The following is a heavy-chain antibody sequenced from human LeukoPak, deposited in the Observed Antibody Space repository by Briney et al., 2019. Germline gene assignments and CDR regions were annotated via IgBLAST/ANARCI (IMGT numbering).Heavy chain of an antibody. Sequence: GASVKVSCKASGYTFTSYYMHWVRQAPGQGLEWMGLINPSGGSTSYAQKFQGRVTMTRDTSTSTVYMELSSLRSEEPAVYKCARDSGAAKGYYYYYMDVWGKGTTVTVSS. V-gene: IGHV1-46*01. J-gene: IGHJ6*03. CDR3: ARDSGAAKGYYYYYMDV. CDR1: GYTFTSYY. D-gene: IGHD3-10*01. CDR2: INPSGGST.